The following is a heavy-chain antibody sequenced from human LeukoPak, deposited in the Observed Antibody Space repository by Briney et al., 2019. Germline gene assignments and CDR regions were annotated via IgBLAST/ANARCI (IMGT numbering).Heavy chain of an antibody. CDR2: ISWNSGSI. V-gene: IGHV3-9*01. CDR3: AKDISGATYYYYGMDV. Sequence: PGGSLRLSCAASGFTFDNYAMHWVRQAPGKGLEWVSGISWNSGSIGYADSVKGRFTISRDNAKNSLYLQTNSLRAEDTAFYYCAKDISGATYYYYGMDVWGQGTTVTVSS. CDR1: GFTFDNYA. D-gene: IGHD1-26*01. J-gene: IGHJ6*02.